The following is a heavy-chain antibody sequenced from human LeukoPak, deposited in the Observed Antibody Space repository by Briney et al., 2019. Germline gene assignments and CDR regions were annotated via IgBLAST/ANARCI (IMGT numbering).Heavy chain of an antibody. CDR2: IYSGGTT. CDR1: GFTFGSHA. V-gene: IGHV3-66*01. D-gene: IGHD6-13*01. J-gene: IGHJ4*02. Sequence: GGSLRLSCAASGFTFGSHAMGWVRRAPEKGLEWVSVIYSGGTTYYADSVKGRFTISRDNPKNTLYLQMDSLRAEDTAVYYCAKALYRSSPTFDYWGQGTLVTVSS. CDR3: AKALYRSSPTFDY.